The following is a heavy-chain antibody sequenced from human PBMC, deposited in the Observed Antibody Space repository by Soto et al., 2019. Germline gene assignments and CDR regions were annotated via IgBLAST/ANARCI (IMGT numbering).Heavy chain of an antibody. Sequence: QVHLVQSGAEVKKPGASVKVSCKASGYTFTSYGISWVRQAPGQGLEWMGWISAYNGNTNYAQKLQGRVTMTKDPSTSTAYMELRSLRSDDTAVYYCARGLRFTPPFGELLVWGQGTLVTVSS. CDR2: ISAYNGNT. J-gene: IGHJ4*02. CDR1: GYTFTSYG. V-gene: IGHV1-18*01. CDR3: ARGLRFTPPFGELLV. D-gene: IGHD3-10*01.